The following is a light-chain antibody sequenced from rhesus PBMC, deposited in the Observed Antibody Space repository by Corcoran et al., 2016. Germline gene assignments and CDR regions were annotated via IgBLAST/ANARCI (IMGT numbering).Light chain of an antibody. CDR3: LQYSSSPFT. CDR1: QGISSW. Sequence: DIQMTQSPSSLSASVGDTVTITCQASQGISSWLAWYQQKPGKAPKLQIYKASSLQSGVPSRFSGSGAGTDFTLTISSLQPEDFATYYCLQYSSSPFTFGPGTKLDIK. J-gene: IGKJ3*01. V-gene: IGKV1-22*01. CDR2: KAS.